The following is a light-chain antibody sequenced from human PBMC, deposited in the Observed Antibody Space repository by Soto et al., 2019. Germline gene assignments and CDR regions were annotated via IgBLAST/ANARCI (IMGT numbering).Light chain of an antibody. CDR1: QSISSE. CDR2: GAS. Sequence: EIVMTQSPATLSVSPGESATLSCRASQSISSELAWYQQKPGQPPRLLIYGASTRATGVPARFTGSGSVPDFTLAISGLQSEDFAVYYCQQGHNWPLTFGQGTRLEI. CDR3: QQGHNWPLT. J-gene: IGKJ2*01. V-gene: IGKV3-15*01.